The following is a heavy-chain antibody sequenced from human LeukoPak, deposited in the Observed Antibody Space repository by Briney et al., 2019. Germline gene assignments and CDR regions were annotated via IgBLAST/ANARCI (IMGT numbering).Heavy chain of an antibody. Sequence: TLSLTCTVSGGSISSGDYYWSWIRQPPGKGLGWIGYIYYSGSTYYNPSLKSRVTISVDTSKNQFSLKLSSVTAADTAVYYCARVVGIAARPDYFDYWGQGTLVTVSS. D-gene: IGHD6-6*01. CDR1: GGSISSGDYY. CDR2: IYYSGST. V-gene: IGHV4-30-4*08. CDR3: ARVVGIAARPDYFDY. J-gene: IGHJ4*02.